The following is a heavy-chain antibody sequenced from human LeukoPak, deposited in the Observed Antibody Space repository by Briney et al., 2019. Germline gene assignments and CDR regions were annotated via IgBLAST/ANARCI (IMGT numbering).Heavy chain of an antibody. CDR2: ICSGGNT. CDR3: ANLPRGDY. D-gene: IGHD3-10*01. Sequence: GGSLRLSCAASGFTVSRNYMSWVRQAPGKGLEWVSVICSGGNTYYADFVKGRFTISRDNSKNTLYLQINSLTAEDTAVYYCANLPRGDYWGLGTLVTVSS. J-gene: IGHJ4*02. V-gene: IGHV3-53*01. CDR1: GFTVSRNY.